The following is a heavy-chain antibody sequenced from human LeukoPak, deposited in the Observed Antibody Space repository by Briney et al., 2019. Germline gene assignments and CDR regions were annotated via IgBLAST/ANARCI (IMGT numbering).Heavy chain of an antibody. CDR1: GFTFSSYW. D-gene: IGHD3-9*01. J-gene: IGHJ3*02. CDR2: INSDGSST. Sequence: GGSLRLSCAASGFTFSSYWMHWVRQAPGKGLVWVSRINSDGSSTSYADSVKGRFTISRDNAKNTLYLQMNSLRAEDTAVYYCARPDIFRGYDALDIWGQGTMVTVSS. V-gene: IGHV3-74*01. CDR3: ARPDIFRGYDALDI.